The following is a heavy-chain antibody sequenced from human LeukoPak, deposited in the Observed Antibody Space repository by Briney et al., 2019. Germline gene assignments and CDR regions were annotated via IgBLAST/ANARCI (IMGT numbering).Heavy chain of an antibody. D-gene: IGHD6-13*01. CDR1: GYTFTGYY. V-gene: IGHV1-2*04. CDR2: INPNSAGT. Sequence: ASVKVSCKASGYTFTGYYMHWVRQAPGQGLEWMGWINPNSAGTNYAQKFQGWVTMTRDTSISTAYMELSRLRSDDTAVYYCARAGIAAAGTSGFSWFDPWGQGTLVTVSS. CDR3: ARAGIAAAGTSGFSWFDP. J-gene: IGHJ5*02.